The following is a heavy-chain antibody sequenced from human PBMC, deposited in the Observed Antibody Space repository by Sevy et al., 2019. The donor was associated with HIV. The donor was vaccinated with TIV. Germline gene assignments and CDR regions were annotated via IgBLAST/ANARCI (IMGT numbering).Heavy chain of an antibody. Sequence: GGSLRLSCAASGFTFSSYGMHWVRQAPGKGLEWVAVISYDGSNKYYADSVKGRFTISRDNSKNTLYLQMNSLRAEDTAVYYCAKEMEDYSPFYYYYGMYVWGQGTTVTVSS. CDR1: GFTFSSYG. CDR3: AKEMEDYSPFYYYYGMYV. D-gene: IGHD4-4*01. CDR2: ISYDGSNK. J-gene: IGHJ6*02. V-gene: IGHV3-30*18.